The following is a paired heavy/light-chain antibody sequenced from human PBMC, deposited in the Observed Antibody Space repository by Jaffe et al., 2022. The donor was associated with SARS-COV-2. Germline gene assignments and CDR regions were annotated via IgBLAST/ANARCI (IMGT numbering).Heavy chain of an antibody. Sequence: EVQLVESGGDLVQPGGSLRLSCTASGFTFSLYQMNWVRQAPGKGLEWVSFISGSGDTTHHADSVKGRFTVSRDNAKNSLYLQMDSLRAEDTALYYCTRNADGNFDYWGQGTMVTVSS. CDR3: TRNADGNFDY. D-gene: IGHD1-1*01. J-gene: IGHJ4*02. CDR1: GFTFSLYQ. CDR2: ISGSGDTT. V-gene: IGHV3-48*03.
Light chain of an antibody. Sequence: DVVMTQSPLSLPVTLGQPASISCRSSQSLAYSDGNTYLHWFQQRPGQSPRRLIYKVSKRDSGVPDRFSGSGSGTDFTLTISRVEAEDVGVYYCMQGTHWPPYTFGQGTKLEIK. V-gene: IGKV2-30*01. CDR2: KVS. CDR3: MQGTHWPPYT. J-gene: IGKJ2*01. CDR1: QSLAYSDGNTY.